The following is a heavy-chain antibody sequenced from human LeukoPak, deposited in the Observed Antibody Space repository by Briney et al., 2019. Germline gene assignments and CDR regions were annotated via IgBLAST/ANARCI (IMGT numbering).Heavy chain of an antibody. D-gene: IGHD3-16*01. Sequence: GGSLRLSCAGSGFSFRHYWMSWVRQAPGKGLEWVANIKQDGSEKYYVNSVKGRFTISRDNAKNSLYLQMNRLRAEDTAIYYCARDVWGPDYWGQGTLVTVSS. CDR3: ARDVWGPDY. CDR1: GFSFRHYW. J-gene: IGHJ4*02. V-gene: IGHV3-7*01. CDR2: IKQDGSEK.